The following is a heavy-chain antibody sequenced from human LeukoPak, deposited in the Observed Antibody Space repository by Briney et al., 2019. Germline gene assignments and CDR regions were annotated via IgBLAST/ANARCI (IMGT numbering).Heavy chain of an antibody. Sequence: PGGSLRLSCAASGFTFSSYSMNWVRQAPGKGLEWVSSISSSSSYIYYADSVKGRFTISRDNAKNSLHLQMNSLRAEDTAVYYCARGIMITFGGVIGSDYWGQGTLVTVSS. J-gene: IGHJ4*02. CDR3: ARGIMITFGGVIGSDY. D-gene: IGHD3-16*02. CDR2: ISSSSSYI. CDR1: GFTFSSYS. V-gene: IGHV3-21*01.